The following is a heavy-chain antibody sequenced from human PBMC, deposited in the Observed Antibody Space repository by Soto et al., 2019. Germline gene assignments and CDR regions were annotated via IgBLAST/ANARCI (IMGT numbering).Heavy chain of an antibody. D-gene: IGHD2-15*01. CDR2: IYYSGST. Sequence: PSETLSLTCTVSGGSISSGGYYWSWIRQHPGKGLEWIVYIYYSGSTYYNPSLKSRVTISVDTSKNQFSLKLSSVTAADTAVYYCARALPRIREVVLLAFDIGGQGTMVTVS. CDR3: ARALPRIREVVLLAFDI. CDR1: GGSISSGGYY. V-gene: IGHV4-31*03. J-gene: IGHJ3*02.